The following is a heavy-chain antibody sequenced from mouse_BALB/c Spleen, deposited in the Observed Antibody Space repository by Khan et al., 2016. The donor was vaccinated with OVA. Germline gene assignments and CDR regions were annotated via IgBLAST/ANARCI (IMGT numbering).Heavy chain of an antibody. CDR2: INPTSGYT. Sequence: VQLQESGAALAKPGASVKMSCKASGYTFSTYWMHWVKQRPGQGLEWIGYINPTSGYTDYNEKFKDKATLSADKSSSTAYMQLSRLTSEDSAVYYCTRDRIDYWGQGTTLTVPS. CDR1: GYTFSTYW. CDR3: TRDRIDY. J-gene: IGHJ2*01. V-gene: IGHV1-7*01.